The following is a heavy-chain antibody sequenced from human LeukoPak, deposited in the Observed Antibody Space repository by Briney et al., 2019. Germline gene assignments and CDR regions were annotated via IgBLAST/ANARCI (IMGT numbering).Heavy chain of an antibody. CDR3: ARRVGSKSSGYYMDV. Sequence: GESLKISYQGSGCSCPIYWIGWVRQMPGKGLEWMGNIYPGDSDTTYSPSFQGQVSISADMSISTAYLQWSSLKTADSAIYYCARRVGSKSSGYYMDVWGNGTTVTVSS. CDR2: IYPGDSDT. V-gene: IGHV5-51*01. CDR1: GCSCPIYW. J-gene: IGHJ6*03. D-gene: IGHD6-19*01.